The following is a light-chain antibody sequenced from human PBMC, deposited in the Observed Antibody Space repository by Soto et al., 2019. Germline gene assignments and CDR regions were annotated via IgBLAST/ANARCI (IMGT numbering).Light chain of an antibody. CDR1: QSVTKNY. CDR2: GAS. Sequence: EIVLTQSPGTLSLSPGERATLSCRASQSVTKNYLAWYQQKPGQTPRLLIYGASSSATGIPDRFSGSGSGIDFTLTISRLEPEDVSVYYCQHYGSSPTTFGQGTKLEIK. CDR3: QHYGSSPTT. V-gene: IGKV3-20*01. J-gene: IGKJ2*01.